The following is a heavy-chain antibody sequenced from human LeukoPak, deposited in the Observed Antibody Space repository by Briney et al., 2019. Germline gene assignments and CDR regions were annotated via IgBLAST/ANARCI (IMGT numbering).Heavy chain of an antibody. CDR1: GFTFSSYA. J-gene: IGHJ4*02. D-gene: IGHD3-10*01. V-gene: IGHV3-23*01. Sequence: GGSLRLSCAASGFTFSSYAMTWVRQAPGKGLEWVSTISGSGGTTYYADSVKGRFTISRDNSKNTLYLQMNSLRAEDAAVYYCAKEGFLGWGQRFFDYWGQGTLVTVSS. CDR2: ISGSGGTT. CDR3: AKEGFLGWGQRFFDY.